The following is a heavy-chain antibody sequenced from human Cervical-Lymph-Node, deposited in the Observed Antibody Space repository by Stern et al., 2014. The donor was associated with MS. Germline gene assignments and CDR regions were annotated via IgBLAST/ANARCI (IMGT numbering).Heavy chain of an antibody. V-gene: IGHV1-69*01. CDR2: IIPIIGTA. D-gene: IGHD3-10*01. J-gene: IGHJ4*02. CDR1: GGTFSSSD. CDR3: ALGGFGHYFEY. Sequence: VQLVQSGAEVQKPGSSVKVSFRASGGTFSSSDISWVRQAPGQGLEWMGGIIPIIGTANYAQKYQGRVTITADESTSTAYMELSSLRSEDTAIYYCALGGFGHYFEYWGQGTLVTVSS.